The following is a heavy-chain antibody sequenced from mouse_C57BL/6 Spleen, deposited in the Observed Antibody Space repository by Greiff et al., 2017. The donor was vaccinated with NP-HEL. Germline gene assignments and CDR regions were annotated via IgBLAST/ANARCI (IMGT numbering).Heavy chain of an antibody. CDR3: ARHDYGSSSFDY. J-gene: IGHJ2*01. V-gene: IGHV5-12*01. Sequence: EVKLMESGGGLVQPGGSLKLSCAASGFTFSDYYMYWVRQTPEKRLEWVAYIINGGGSTYYPDTVKGRFTISRDNAKNTLYLQMSRLKSEDTAMYYCARHDYGSSSFDYWGQGTTLTVSS. CDR1: GFTFSDYY. D-gene: IGHD1-1*01. CDR2: IINGGGST.